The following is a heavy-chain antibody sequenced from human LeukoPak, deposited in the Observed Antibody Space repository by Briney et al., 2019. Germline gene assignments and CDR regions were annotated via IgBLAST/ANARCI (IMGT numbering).Heavy chain of an antibody. D-gene: IGHD1-14*01. Sequence: TGGSLRLSCAASGFTVSSNYMSWVRQAPGKGLEWVSVIYSGGSAYYADSVKGRFTISRDNSKNTLYLQMNSLRAEDTAVYYCARGGILDWFDPWGQGTLVTVSS. CDR3: ARGGILDWFDP. V-gene: IGHV3-53*01. CDR2: IYSGGSA. CDR1: GFTVSSNY. J-gene: IGHJ5*02.